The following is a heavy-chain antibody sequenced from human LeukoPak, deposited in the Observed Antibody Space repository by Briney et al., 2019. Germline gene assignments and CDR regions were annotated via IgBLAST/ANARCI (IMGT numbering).Heavy chain of an antibody. CDR2: IYYSGST. CDR3: ARLLGIGSSFDY. Sequence: SETLSLTCNVLGGSISSYHWSWIRQPQGKGLEYIGHIYYSGSTTYNPSLKSRVSISVDTSKNQFSLKMRSVTAADTAVYYCARLLGIGSSFDYWGQGTLVTVSS. V-gene: IGHV4-59*01. D-gene: IGHD6-6*01. J-gene: IGHJ4*02. CDR1: GGSISSYH.